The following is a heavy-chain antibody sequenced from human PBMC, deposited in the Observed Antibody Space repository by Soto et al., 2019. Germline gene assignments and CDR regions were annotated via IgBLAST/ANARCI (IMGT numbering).Heavy chain of an antibody. D-gene: IGHD2-15*01. CDR2: INPNSGGT. J-gene: IGHJ6*03. Sequence: ASVKVSCKASGYTFTGYYMHWVRQAPGQGLEWMGWINPNSGGTNYAQKFQGWVTMTRDTSISTAYMELSRLRSDDTAVYYCARGLLGGAIRDYYMDVWGKGTTVTVSS. V-gene: IGHV1-2*04. CDR1: GYTFTGYY. CDR3: ARGLLGGAIRDYYMDV.